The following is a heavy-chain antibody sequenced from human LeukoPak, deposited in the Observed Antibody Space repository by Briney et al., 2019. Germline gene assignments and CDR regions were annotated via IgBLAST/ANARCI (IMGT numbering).Heavy chain of an antibody. CDR1: GGSISSGGYS. V-gene: IGHV4-61*08. CDR2: IYYSGST. CDR3: ARDAPSYYGAPFDY. D-gene: IGHD1-26*01. J-gene: IGHJ4*02. Sequence: SETLSLTCAVSGGSISSGGYSWSWIRQPPGKGLEWIGYIYYSGSTNYNPSLKGRVTISVDTSKNQFSLKLSSVTAADTAVYYCARDAPSYYGAPFDYWGQGTLVTVSS.